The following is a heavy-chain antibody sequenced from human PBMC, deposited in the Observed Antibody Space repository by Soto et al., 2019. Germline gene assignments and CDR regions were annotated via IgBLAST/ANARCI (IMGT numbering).Heavy chain of an antibody. CDR2: MNPNSGNT. D-gene: IGHD6-6*01. CDR1: GYTFTSYD. V-gene: IGHV1-8*01. Sequence: AASVKVSCKASGYTFTSYDINWVRQATGQGLEWMGWMNPNSGNTGYAQKFQGRVTMTRNTSISTAYMELSSLRSEDTAVYYCARLEVSSSSSTDYYYYMDVWGKGTTVTLSS. J-gene: IGHJ6*03. CDR3: ARLEVSSSSSTDYYYYMDV.